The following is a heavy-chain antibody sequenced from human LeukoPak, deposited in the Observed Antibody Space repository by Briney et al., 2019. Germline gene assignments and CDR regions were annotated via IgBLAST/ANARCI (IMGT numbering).Heavy chain of an antibody. D-gene: IGHD1-26*01. V-gene: IGHV4-59*01. CDR2: VYYSGSA. Sequence: SETLSLTCTVSGGSISSYYWSWIRQPPGKGGEWIGYVYYSGSAHYNPSLKSRVTISVDTSKNQFSLKVSSVTAADTAIYYCAGGTYYYFAYWGQGTLVTVSS. CDR3: AGGTYYYFAY. CDR1: GGSISSYY. J-gene: IGHJ4*02.